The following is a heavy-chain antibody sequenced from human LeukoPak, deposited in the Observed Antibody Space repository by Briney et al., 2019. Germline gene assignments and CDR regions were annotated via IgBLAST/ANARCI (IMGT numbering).Heavy chain of an antibody. J-gene: IGHJ3*02. Sequence: GASVKVSCKASGYTFTGYYMHWVRQAPGQGLEWMGWINPNSGGTNYAQKFQGWVTMTRDTTISTAYMELSRLRSDDTAVYYCARDGSSGWYHAFDIWGQGTMVTVSS. CDR1: GYTFTGYY. CDR3: ARDGSSGWYHAFDI. V-gene: IGHV1-2*04. D-gene: IGHD6-19*01. CDR2: INPNSGGT.